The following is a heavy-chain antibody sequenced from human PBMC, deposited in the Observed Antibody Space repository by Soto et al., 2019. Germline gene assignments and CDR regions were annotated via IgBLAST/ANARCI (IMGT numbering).Heavy chain of an antibody. CDR3: ARESEDLTPNFDY. J-gene: IGHJ4*02. V-gene: IGHV3-21*06. CDR2: ISSTTNYI. CDR1: GFTFTRYS. Sequence: GGSLRLSCAATGFTFTRYSMNWVRQAPGKGLEWVSSISSTTNYIYYGDSMKGRFTISRDNAKNSLYLEMNSLRAEDTAVYYCARESEDLTPNFDYWGQGTLVTVSS.